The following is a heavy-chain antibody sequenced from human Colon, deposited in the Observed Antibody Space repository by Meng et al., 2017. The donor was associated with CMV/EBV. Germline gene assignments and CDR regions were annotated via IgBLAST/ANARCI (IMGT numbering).Heavy chain of an antibody. J-gene: IGHJ4*02. CDR2: ISATGGST. Sequence: GESLKISCAASGFTFSSYTMGWVRQAPGKGLEWVSAISATGGSTSYTDSVKGRFTISRDNAQKTLYLQMNSLTAEDTALYYCTKEDSSGWYRTFESWGQGTLVTVSS. CDR3: TKEDSSGWYRTFES. CDR1: GFTFSSYT. V-gene: IGHV3-23*01. D-gene: IGHD6-19*01.